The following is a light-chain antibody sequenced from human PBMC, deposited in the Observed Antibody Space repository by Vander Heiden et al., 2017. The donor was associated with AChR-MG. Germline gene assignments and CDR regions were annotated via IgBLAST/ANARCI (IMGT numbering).Light chain of an antibody. CDR3: AAWDDSRNGPV. J-gene: IGLJ1*01. V-gene: IGLV1-44*01. Sequence: SVLTQPPSASGTPGQLVTISCSGSSSNIGSNTVNWYQQLPGTAPKLLIYSNNERPSGVPDRFSGSKSGTSASLAISGLQSEDEADYYCAAWDDSRNGPVFGTGTKVTVL. CDR1: SSNIGSNT. CDR2: SNN.